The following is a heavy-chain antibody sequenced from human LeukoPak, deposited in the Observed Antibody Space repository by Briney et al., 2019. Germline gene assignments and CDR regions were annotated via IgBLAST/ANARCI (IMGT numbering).Heavy chain of an antibody. D-gene: IGHD1-26*01. Sequence: PGGSLRLSCVASGFTFSSYSMNWVRQAPGKGLELVSSISTSSSHMYYADSVKGRFTISRDNARNSLYLQMNSLRAEDTAVYYCARGSEWELLSCDHWGQGTLVTVSS. CDR3: ARGSEWELLSCDH. CDR2: ISTSSSHM. CDR1: GFTFSSYS. J-gene: IGHJ5*02. V-gene: IGHV3-21*01.